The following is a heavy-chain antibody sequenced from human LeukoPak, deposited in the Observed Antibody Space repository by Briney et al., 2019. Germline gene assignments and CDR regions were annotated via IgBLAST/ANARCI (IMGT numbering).Heavy chain of an antibody. CDR3: ARDSMIRGIDP. Sequence: LETLSLTCTVSGGSVSSGSYYWSWLRQPLGKGLEWIGYIYYSGSTNYNPSLKSRVTISVVTSKNQFSLKLSSVTAADTAVYYCARDSMIRGIDPWGQGTLVTVSS. V-gene: IGHV4-61*01. CDR1: GGSVSSGSYY. CDR2: IYYSGST. J-gene: IGHJ5*02. D-gene: IGHD3-16*01.